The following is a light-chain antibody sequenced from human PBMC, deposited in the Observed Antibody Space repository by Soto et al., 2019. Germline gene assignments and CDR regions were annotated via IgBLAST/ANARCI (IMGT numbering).Light chain of an antibody. CDR1: QSISNN. J-gene: IGKJ3*01. Sequence: DIQMTQSPSSLSASVGERVNITCRATQSISNNLNWYQQKPGKAPKILMYGASTLQSGVPFRFSGSGSGTDFTLSITNLQPEDFATYYCQQTYSTPLTFGPGTRVDLK. CDR2: GAS. V-gene: IGKV1-39*01. CDR3: QQTYSTPLT.